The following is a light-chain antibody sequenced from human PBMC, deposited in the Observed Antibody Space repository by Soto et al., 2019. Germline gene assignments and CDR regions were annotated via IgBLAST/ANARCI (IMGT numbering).Light chain of an antibody. CDR3: CSYAGSYSYVV. CDR1: SSDVGGYNY. V-gene: IGLV2-11*01. J-gene: IGLJ2*01. CDR2: DVS. Sequence: QSALTQPRSVSGSPGQSVTISCTGTSSDVGGYNYVSWYQQHPGKAPKLMIYDVSKRPSGVPDRFSVSKSGNTASLTISGLQDDDEADYYCCSYAGSYSYVVFGGGTKLTVL.